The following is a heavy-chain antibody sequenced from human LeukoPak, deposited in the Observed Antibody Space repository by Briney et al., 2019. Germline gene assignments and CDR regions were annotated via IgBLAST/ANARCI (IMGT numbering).Heavy chain of an antibody. CDR1: GVSFSGYC. Sequence: PSETLSLTCAVYGVSFSGYCWSWIRQPPGKGLEWIGEINHSGSTNYNLSLKSRVTISVDTPKNQFSLKLSSVTAADTAVYYCARGHMRGTMVRGVISGYGMDVWGQGTMVTVSS. J-gene: IGHJ6*02. CDR2: INHSGST. V-gene: IGHV4-34*01. D-gene: IGHD3-10*01. CDR3: ARGHMRGTMVRGVISGYGMDV.